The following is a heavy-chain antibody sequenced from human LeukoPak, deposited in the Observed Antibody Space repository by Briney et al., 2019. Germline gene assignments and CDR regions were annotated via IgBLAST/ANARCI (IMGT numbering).Heavy chain of an antibody. V-gene: IGHV3-23*01. D-gene: IGHD3-9*01. Sequence: GSLRLSCAASGFTFSSYAMSWVRQAPGEGLEWVSAISGSGGSTYYADSVKGRFTISRDNSENTLYLQMNSLRAEDTAVYYCAKDSKGAKYYDILTGLRLFFDYWGQGTLVTVSS. CDR1: GFTFSSYA. CDR2: ISGSGGST. J-gene: IGHJ4*02. CDR3: AKDSKGAKYYDILTGLRLFFDY.